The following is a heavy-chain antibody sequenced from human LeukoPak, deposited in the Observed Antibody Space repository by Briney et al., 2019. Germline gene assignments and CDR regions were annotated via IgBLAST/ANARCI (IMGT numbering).Heavy chain of an antibody. CDR2: IIPIFGAA. CDR3: ARTKSIVGATYFDY. Sequence: RASVKVSCKASGGTFSSYAISWVRQAPGQGLEWMGRIIPIFGAANYAQKFQGRVTITTDESTSTAYMELSSLRSEDTAVYYCARTKSIVGATYFDYWGQGTLVTVSS. J-gene: IGHJ4*02. V-gene: IGHV1-69*05. D-gene: IGHD1-26*01. CDR1: GGTFSSYA.